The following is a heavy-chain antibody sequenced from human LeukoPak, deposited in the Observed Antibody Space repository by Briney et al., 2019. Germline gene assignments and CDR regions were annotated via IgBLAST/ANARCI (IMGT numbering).Heavy chain of an antibody. Sequence: PGGSLRLSCAASGFTFSSYAMSWVRQALEEGLERVSAISGSGGSTYYADSVKGRFTISRDNSKNTLYLQMNSLRAEDTAVYYCAKDGYSSGWSREDGMDVWGQGTTVTVSS. CDR3: AKDGYSSGWSREDGMDV. J-gene: IGHJ6*02. D-gene: IGHD6-19*01. CDR1: GFTFSSYA. CDR2: ISGSGGST. V-gene: IGHV3-23*01.